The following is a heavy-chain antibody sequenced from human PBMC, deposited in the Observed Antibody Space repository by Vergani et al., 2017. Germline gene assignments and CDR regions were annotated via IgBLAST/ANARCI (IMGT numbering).Heavy chain of an antibody. CDR3: ARFLTGTTIYYYYGMDV. D-gene: IGHD1-20*01. J-gene: IGHJ6*02. CDR2: IYHSGST. Sequence: QVQLQESGPGLVKPSQTLSLTCTVSGDSLSSSDHYWSWIRQRSDKGLEWIGEIYHSGSTNYNPSLKSRVTISVDKSKNQFSLKLSSVTAADTAVYYCARFLTGTTIYYYYGMDVWGQGTTVTVSS. V-gene: IGHV4-30-4*08. CDR1: GDSLSSSDHY.